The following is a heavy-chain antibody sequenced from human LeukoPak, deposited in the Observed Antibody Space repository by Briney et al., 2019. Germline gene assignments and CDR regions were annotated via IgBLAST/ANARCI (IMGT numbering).Heavy chain of an antibody. CDR2: ISAYNGNT. D-gene: IGHD3-3*01. CDR3: ARDLFRNSYDFWSGYPEDHYMDV. V-gene: IGHV1-18*01. CDR1: GCTFTSYG. Sequence: EASVKVSCKASGCTFTSYGISWVRQAPGQGLEWMGWISAYNGNTNYAQKLQGRVTMTTDTSTSTAYMELRSLRSDDTAVYYCARDLFRNSYDFWSGYPEDHYMDVWGKGTTVTVSS. J-gene: IGHJ6*03.